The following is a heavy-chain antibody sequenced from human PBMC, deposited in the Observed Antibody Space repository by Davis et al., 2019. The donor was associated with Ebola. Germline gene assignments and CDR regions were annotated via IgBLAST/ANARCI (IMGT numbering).Heavy chain of an antibody. J-gene: IGHJ6*02. D-gene: IGHD2-15*01. V-gene: IGHV3-11*01. CDR1: GFTFSDYY. CDR2: ISSSGSTI. Sequence: GESLKISCAASGFTFSDYYMSWIRQAPGKGLEWVSYISSSGSTIYYADSVKGRFTIPRDNAKNSLYQQMNSLRAEDTAVYYCARVSCSGGSCYDYYGMDVWGQGTTVTVSS. CDR3: ARVSCSGGSCYDYYGMDV.